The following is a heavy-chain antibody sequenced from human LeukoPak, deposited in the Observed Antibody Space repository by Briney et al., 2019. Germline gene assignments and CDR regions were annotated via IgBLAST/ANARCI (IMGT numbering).Heavy chain of an antibody. Sequence: GGSLRLSCAASGFTFSTYPMHWVRRAPGKGLEWVALISYDGSNKYYADSVKGRVTISRDNSKNTLYLQMNSLRAEDTAVYYCANLELGSGTEFDYWGQGTLVTVSS. J-gene: IGHJ4*02. D-gene: IGHD3-3*01. CDR2: ISYDGSNK. V-gene: IGHV3-30*04. CDR1: GFTFSTYP. CDR3: ANLELGSGTEFDY.